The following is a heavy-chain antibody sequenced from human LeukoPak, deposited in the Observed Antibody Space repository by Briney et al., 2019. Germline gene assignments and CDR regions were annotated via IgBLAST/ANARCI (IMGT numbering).Heavy chain of an antibody. V-gene: IGHV3-53*01. CDR3: ARAEYDSSLGFGY. Sequence: GGSLRLSCAASGFTVSSDYMSWVRQAPGKGLEWVSLISTGGSTYYADSVKGRFTISRDNSKNTLYLQMNSLRAEDTAVYYCARAEYDSSLGFGYWGQGTWSPSPQ. CDR2: ISTGGST. CDR1: GFTVSSDY. J-gene: IGHJ4*02. D-gene: IGHD3-22*01.